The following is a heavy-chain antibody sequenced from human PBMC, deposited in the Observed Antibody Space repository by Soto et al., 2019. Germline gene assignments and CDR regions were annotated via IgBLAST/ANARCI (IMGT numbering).Heavy chain of an antibody. V-gene: IGHV3-7*01. CDR2: IKQDGSEK. D-gene: IGHD1-26*01. CDR1: GFTFSSYW. Sequence: GGSLRLSCAASGFTFSSYWMSWVRQAPGKGLEWVANIKQDGSEKYYVDSVKGRFTISRDNARNSLYLQMNSLRAEDTAVYYCFLEVVRGSYFDYWGQGTLVTVSS. CDR3: FLEVVRGSYFDY. J-gene: IGHJ4*02.